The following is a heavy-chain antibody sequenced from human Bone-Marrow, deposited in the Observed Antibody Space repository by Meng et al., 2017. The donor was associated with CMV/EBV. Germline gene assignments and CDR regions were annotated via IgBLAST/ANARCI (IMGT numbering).Heavy chain of an antibody. CDR2: IVVGSGNT. CDR3: AAGIYDFWSGYSLGY. V-gene: IGHV1-58*01. J-gene: IGHJ4*02. CDR1: GFTFTSSA. D-gene: IGHD3-3*01. Sequence: SVKVSRKASGFTFTSSAVQWVRQARGQRLEWIGWIVVGSGNTNYAQQFQERVTITRDMSTSTAYMELSSLRSEDTAVYYCAAGIYDFWSGYSLGYWGQGTLVTVSS.